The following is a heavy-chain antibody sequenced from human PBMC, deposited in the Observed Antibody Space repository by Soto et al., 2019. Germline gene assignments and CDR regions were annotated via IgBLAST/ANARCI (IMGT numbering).Heavy chain of an antibody. CDR2: ISGSGGST. J-gene: IGHJ5*02. D-gene: IGHD3-3*01. Sequence: GSLRLSCAASGFTFSSYAMSWVRQAPGKGLEWVSAISGSGGSTYYADSVKGRFTISRDNSKNTLYLQMNSLRAEDTAVYYCAKGHYDFWSGYLNWFDPWGQGTLVTVSS. CDR1: GFTFSSYA. CDR3: AKGHYDFWSGYLNWFDP. V-gene: IGHV3-23*01.